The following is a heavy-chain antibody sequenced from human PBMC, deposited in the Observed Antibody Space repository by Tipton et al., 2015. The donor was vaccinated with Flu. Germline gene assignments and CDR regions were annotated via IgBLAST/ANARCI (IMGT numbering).Heavy chain of an antibody. J-gene: IGHJ4*02. CDR1: GGPISISSYY. Sequence: TLSLTCTVSGGPISISSYYWTWIRQRPGKGLEWIASKYYSGSTFYSPSLKSRLTISIDTSKNQFSLKLSSVAAADTAVYYCARATRSFYFDMDFDFWGRGTLVTVSS. D-gene: IGHD3-16*02. CDR2: KYYSGST. CDR3: ARATRSFYFDMDFDF. V-gene: IGHV4-31*03.